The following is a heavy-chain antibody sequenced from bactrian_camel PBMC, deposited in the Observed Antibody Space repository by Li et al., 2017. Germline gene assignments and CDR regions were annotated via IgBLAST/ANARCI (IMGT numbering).Heavy chain of an antibody. CDR2: IYTVGDNA. CDR3: AGVERERLCRWTEFSY. D-gene: IGHD4*01. J-gene: IGHJ4*01. Sequence: VQLVESGGGSAQAGGSLRLSCVASVFPHSTKCMGWFRQAPGQEREGVGFIYTVGDNAYYNKPVEGRFTISQDKAKNTVYLQMDSLKPEDTATYYCAGVERERLCRWTEFSYWGQGTQVTVS. CDR1: VFPHSTKC. V-gene: IGHV3S31*01.